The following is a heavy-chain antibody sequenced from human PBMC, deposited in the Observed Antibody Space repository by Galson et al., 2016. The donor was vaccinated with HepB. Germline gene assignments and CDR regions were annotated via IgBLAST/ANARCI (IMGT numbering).Heavy chain of an antibody. CDR2: IVAGNGDT. D-gene: IGHD6-13*01. Sequence: SVKVSCKASGYTFTSYALSWVRQAPGQGLEWIGWIVAGNGDTKYALKFQERVTITRDMSTRTAYMELSSLTSEDTAVYYCAARGNSWPYYWGQGTLVTVSS. CDR1: GYTFTSYA. V-gene: IGHV1-58*01. J-gene: IGHJ4*02. CDR3: AARGNSWPYY.